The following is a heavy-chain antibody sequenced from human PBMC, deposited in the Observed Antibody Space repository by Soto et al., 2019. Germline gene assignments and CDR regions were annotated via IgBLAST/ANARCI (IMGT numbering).Heavy chain of an antibody. V-gene: IGHV5-10-1*01. Sequence: PGESLKISCKGSGYSFTSYWISWVRQMPGKGLEWMGRIDPSDSYTNYSPSFQGHVTISADKSISTAYLQWSSLKASDTAMYYCAASVDGYNLGLDYWGQGTLVTVSS. D-gene: IGHD5-12*01. CDR2: IDPSDSYT. CDR3: AASVDGYNLGLDY. J-gene: IGHJ4*02. CDR1: GYSFTSYW.